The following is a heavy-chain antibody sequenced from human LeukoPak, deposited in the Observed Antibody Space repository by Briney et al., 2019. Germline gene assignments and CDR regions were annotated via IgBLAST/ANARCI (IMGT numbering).Heavy chain of an antibody. CDR2: IYHSGST. CDR3: ARPGYGSGTYGAFDI. Sequence: SGTLSLTCAVSGGSIRSTNWWSWVRQPPGKGLEWIGEIYHSGSTNYSPSLKSRVTISVDTSKNQFSLKLSSLTAADTAVYYCARPGYGSGTYGAFDIWGQGTMVTVSS. D-gene: IGHD3-10*01. CDR1: GGSIRSTNW. V-gene: IGHV4-4*02. J-gene: IGHJ3*02.